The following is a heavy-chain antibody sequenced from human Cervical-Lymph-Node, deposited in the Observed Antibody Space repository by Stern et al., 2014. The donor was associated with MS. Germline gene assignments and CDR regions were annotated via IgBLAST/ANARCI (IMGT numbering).Heavy chain of an antibody. CDR1: GYTFTDYN. CDR2: ISPDGGRT. V-gene: IGHV1-46*01. Sequence: VQLEASWAEVKEPGASVKVSCTASGYTFTDYNIQWVRQAPGPGLEWMGMISPDGGRTAYAPKFRGRVTMTRDKSTATVYMELNSLRSEDTAVYFCARVAPTVGAAYWGQGTLVTVSS. D-gene: IGHD1-26*01. J-gene: IGHJ4*02. CDR3: ARVAPTVGAAY.